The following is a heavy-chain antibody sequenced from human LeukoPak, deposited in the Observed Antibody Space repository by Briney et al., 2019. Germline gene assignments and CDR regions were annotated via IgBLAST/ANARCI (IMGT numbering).Heavy chain of an antibody. CDR1: GFTFSAYS. V-gene: IGHV3-21*01. J-gene: IGHJ4*02. CDR3: ARELVVRAGDYFDY. D-gene: IGHD2-2*01. Sequence: GGSLRLSCAASGFTFSAYSMNWVRQAPGKGLEWVSSISSSSSYMYYADSVKGRFTISRDNAKNTLYLQMNSLRVEDTAVYYCARELVVRAGDYFDYWGQGTPVTVSS. CDR2: ISSSSSYM.